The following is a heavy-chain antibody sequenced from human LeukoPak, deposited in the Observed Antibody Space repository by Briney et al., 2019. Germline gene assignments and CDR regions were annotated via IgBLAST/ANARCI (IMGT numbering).Heavy chain of an antibody. CDR2: ICSGGNT. CDR3: SRGAVTAPNY. CDR1: GFSFSNTY. J-gene: IGHJ4*02. V-gene: IGHV3-53*01. D-gene: IGHD2-21*02. Sequence: GGSLRLSCAASGFSFSNTYMSWVRQAPGKGLEWVSVICSGGNTYYSDSVKGRFTISTGNYKNTLYLQLNKRRPYDTAVYYYSRGAVTAPNYWGQGTLVTVSS.